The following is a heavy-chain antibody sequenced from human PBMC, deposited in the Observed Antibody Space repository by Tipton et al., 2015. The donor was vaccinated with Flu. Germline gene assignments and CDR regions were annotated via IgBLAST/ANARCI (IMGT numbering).Heavy chain of an antibody. V-gene: IGHV5-51*03. CDR2: IYPVDSDT. J-gene: IGHJ4*02. CDR1: GCSFTSYW. CDR3: VRSSDLLTGYPLPGFDY. Sequence: VQLVQSGAEVKKPGESLKISCKGSGCSFTSYWIGWVRQMPGKGLEWMGIIYPVDSDTRYSPSFQGQVTISADKSISTAYLQWGSLKASDTAMYYCVRSSDLLTGYPLPGFDYWGQGTLVTVST. D-gene: IGHD3-9*01.